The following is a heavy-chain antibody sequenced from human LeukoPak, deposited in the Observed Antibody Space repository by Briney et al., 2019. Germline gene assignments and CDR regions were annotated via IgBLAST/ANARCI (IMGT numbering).Heavy chain of an antibody. D-gene: IGHD6-13*01. CDR3: ARLIAAAGEHRYYYYGMDV. J-gene: IGHJ6*02. CDR1: GGSISAYY. Sequence: SETLSLTCTVSGGSISAYYWSWIRQPPGKGLEWIGYIYYSGSTNFNPSLKGRVTISLDTSKDQFSLTLTSVTAADTAVYYCARLIAAAGEHRYYYYGMDVWGQGTTVTVSS. CDR2: IYYSGST. V-gene: IGHV4-59*08.